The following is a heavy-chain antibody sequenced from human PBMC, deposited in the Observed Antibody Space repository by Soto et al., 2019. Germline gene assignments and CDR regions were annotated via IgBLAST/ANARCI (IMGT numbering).Heavy chain of an antibody. Sequence: EVQVLESGGGLVQPGGSLRLACAASGFTFRNYAMSWVRQAAGKGMEWVATILGGGDYTQYTDSVKGRFTISRDNSSNTVCLQMNSQRAEHKDLYFCSKNSGSGSYTNWNFDGWGRGTLVTVSS. J-gene: IGHJ2*01. CDR3: SKNSGSGSYTNWNFDG. CDR2: ILGGGDYT. V-gene: IGHV3-23*01. CDR1: GFTFRNYA. D-gene: IGHD1-26*01.